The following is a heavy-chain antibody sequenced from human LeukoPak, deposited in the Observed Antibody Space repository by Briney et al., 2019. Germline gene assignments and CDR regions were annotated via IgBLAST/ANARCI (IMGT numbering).Heavy chain of an antibody. Sequence: GGSLRLSCAASGFTFSSYWMSWVRQAPGKGLEWVANIKQDGSEKYYVDSVKGRFTIPRDNAKNSLYLQMNSLRAEDTAVYYCARDRRRYCSSTSCYDYYYYYYMDVWGKGTTVTVSS. CDR3: ARDRRRYCSSTSCYDYYYYYYMDV. D-gene: IGHD2-2*01. J-gene: IGHJ6*03. CDR1: GFTFSSYW. CDR2: IKQDGSEK. V-gene: IGHV3-7*01.